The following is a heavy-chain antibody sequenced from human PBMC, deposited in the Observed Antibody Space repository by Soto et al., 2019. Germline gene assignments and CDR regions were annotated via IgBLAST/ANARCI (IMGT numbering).Heavy chain of an antibody. CDR1: GGTFSTYA. D-gene: IGHD3-10*02. Sequence: QVQLVQSGAEVKKPGSAVKVACKAPGGTFSTYAISWVRQAPGQGLEWMGGIIPIFGTANYAQKFQGRVTITADESTSTAYMELSSLRSEDTAVYYCVCSGSDQAYYFDYCGQGTLVTVSS. CDR3: VCSGSDQAYYFDY. CDR2: IIPIFGTA. V-gene: IGHV1-69*01. J-gene: IGHJ4*02.